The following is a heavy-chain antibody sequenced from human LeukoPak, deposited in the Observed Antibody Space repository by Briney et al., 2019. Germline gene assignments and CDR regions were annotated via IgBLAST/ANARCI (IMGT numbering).Heavy chain of an antibody. J-gene: IGHJ4*02. Sequence: GGSLRLSCAASGFTFSSYWMSWVRQAPGKGLEWVANIKQDGSEKYYVDSVKGRFTISRDNSKNTLYLQMNSLRAEDTAVYYCAREDYDILTGYYRHFDYWGQGTLVTVSS. D-gene: IGHD3-9*01. CDR2: IKQDGSEK. V-gene: IGHV3-7*01. CDR1: GFTFSSYW. CDR3: AREDYDILTGYYRHFDY.